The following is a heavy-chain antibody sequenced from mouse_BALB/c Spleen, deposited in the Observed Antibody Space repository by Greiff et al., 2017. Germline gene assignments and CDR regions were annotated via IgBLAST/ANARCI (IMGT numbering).Heavy chain of an antibody. CDR1: GYSITSDYA. Sequence: EVKLVESGPGLVKPSQSLSLTCTVTGYSITSDYAWNWIRQFPGNKLEWMGYISYSGSTSYNPSLKSRISITRDTSKNQFFLQLNSVTTEDTATYYCASTGDYDYAMDYWGQGTSVTVSS. D-gene: IGHD2-4*01. V-gene: IGHV3-2*02. CDR2: ISYSGST. J-gene: IGHJ4*01. CDR3: ASTGDYDYAMDY.